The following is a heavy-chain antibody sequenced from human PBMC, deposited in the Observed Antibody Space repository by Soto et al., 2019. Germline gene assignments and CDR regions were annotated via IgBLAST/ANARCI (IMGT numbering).Heavy chain of an antibody. D-gene: IGHD1-1*01. CDR3: ARRQNWNNLFDT. J-gene: IGHJ5*02. CDR2: SYYSGST. CDR1: CPSIIKSS. V-gene: IGHV4-59*08. Sequence: AETLSRNCAMACPSIIKSSGSWFRQSPGKGLEWIGCSYYSGSTSYNPSLRSRVTISIDTSKTQFSLRLRSVTAADTAVYYCARRQNWNNLFDTWGQGTLVTVSA.